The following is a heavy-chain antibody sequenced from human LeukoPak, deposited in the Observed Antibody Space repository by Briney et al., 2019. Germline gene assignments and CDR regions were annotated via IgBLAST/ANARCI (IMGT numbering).Heavy chain of an antibody. Sequence: SETLSLTCTASGGSISSYYWSWIRQPPGKGLEWIGYIYYSGSTNYNPSLKSRVTISVDTSKNQFSLKLSSVTAADTAVYYCARLYYYGSGSYHLWFDPWGQGTLVTVSS. CDR1: GGSISSYY. J-gene: IGHJ5*02. D-gene: IGHD3-10*01. V-gene: IGHV4-59*01. CDR2: IYYSGST. CDR3: ARLYYYGSGSYHLWFDP.